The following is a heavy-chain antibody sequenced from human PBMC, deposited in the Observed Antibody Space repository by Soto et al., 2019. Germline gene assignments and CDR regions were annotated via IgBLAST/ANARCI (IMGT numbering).Heavy chain of an antibody. CDR1: GGSISSGGYY. D-gene: IGHD4-17*01. CDR2: IYYIGTT. V-gene: IGHV4-31*03. Sequence: SETLSLTCTVSGGSISSGGYYWSWIRQHPGKGLEWIGYIYYIGTTYYSPSLKSRVTISVDTSKNQFSLKLSSVTAADTAMYYCARAPISTTVTKRQFDYWGQGTLVTVSS. J-gene: IGHJ4*02. CDR3: ARAPISTTVTKRQFDY.